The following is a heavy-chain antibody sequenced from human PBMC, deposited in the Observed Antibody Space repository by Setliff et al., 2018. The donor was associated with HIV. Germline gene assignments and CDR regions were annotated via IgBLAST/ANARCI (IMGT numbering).Heavy chain of an antibody. Sequence: PSETLSLTCAVYGESFSGYYWSWIRQPPGKGLEWIGEINHSGSTNYNPSLKSRVTISVDTSKNQFYLKLSSVTAADTAVYYCARVLVTPHYFDYWGQGTQVTVSS. CDR3: ARVLVTPHYFDY. CDR2: INHSGST. D-gene: IGHD3-3*01. V-gene: IGHV4-34*01. J-gene: IGHJ4*02. CDR1: GESFSGYY.